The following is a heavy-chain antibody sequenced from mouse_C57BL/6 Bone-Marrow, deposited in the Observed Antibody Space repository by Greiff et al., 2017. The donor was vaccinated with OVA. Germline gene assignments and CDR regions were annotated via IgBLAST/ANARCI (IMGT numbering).Heavy chain of an antibody. CDR3: ARHTPWFAY. V-gene: IGHV5-6*01. CDR2: ISSGGSYT. CDR1: GFTFSSYG. J-gene: IGHJ3*01. Sequence: VQLKESGGDLVKPGGSLKLSCAASGFTFSSYGMSWVRQTPDKRLEWVATISSGGSYTYYPDSVKGRFTISRDNAKNTLYLQMSSLKSEDTAMYYCARHTPWFAYWGQGTLVTVSA.